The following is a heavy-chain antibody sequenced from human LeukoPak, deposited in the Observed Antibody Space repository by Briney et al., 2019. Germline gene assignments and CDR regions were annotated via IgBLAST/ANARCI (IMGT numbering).Heavy chain of an antibody. D-gene: IGHD3-10*01. Sequence: PGGSLRLSCAASGFTFSSYAMSWVRQAPGKGLEWVSVISGGGDGIYYADSVKGRFTISRDNSKNTLYLQMNSLRAEDTAAYYCARWETMERGDYWGLGTLVTVSS. CDR1: GFTFSSYA. J-gene: IGHJ4*02. V-gene: IGHV3-23*01. CDR3: ARWETMERGDY. CDR2: ISGGGDGI.